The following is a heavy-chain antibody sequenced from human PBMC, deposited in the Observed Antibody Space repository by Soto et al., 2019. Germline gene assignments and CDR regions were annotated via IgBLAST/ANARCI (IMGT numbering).Heavy chain of an antibody. CDR2: ISAYNGNT. CDR1: GYTFTSYG. CDR3: ARDQSDIVVVVAGREAFDI. Sequence: ASVKVSCKASGYTFTSYGISWLRQAPGQGLELMGWISAYNGNTNYAQKLQGRVTMTTDTSTSTAYMELRSLRSDDTAVYYCARDQSDIVVVVAGREAFDIWGQGTMVTVSS. D-gene: IGHD2-15*01. J-gene: IGHJ3*02. V-gene: IGHV1-18*01.